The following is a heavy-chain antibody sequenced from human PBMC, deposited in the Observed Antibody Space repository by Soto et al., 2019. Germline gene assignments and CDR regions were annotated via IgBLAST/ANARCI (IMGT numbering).Heavy chain of an antibody. J-gene: IGHJ3*02. CDR1: GGTFSSYA. CDR3: ARDLSNTDYYDSSGYLLGAFDI. V-gene: IGHV1-69*01. Sequence: QVQLVQSGAEVKKPGSSVKVYCKASGGTFSSYAISWVRQAPGQGLEWMGGIIPIFGTANYAQKFQGRVTITADESTSTAYMELSSLRSEDTAVYYCARDLSNTDYYDSSGYLLGAFDIWGQGTMVTVSS. D-gene: IGHD3-22*01. CDR2: IIPIFGTA.